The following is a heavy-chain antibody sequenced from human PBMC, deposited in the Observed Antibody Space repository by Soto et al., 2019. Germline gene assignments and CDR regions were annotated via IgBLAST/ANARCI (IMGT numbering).Heavy chain of an antibody. D-gene: IGHD2-15*01. CDR1: GFTFSSYA. J-gene: IGHJ6*03. CDR3: AKSVAPIDYYYYYMDV. CDR2: ISGSGGST. V-gene: IGHV3-23*01. Sequence: GGSLRLSCAASGFTFSSYAMSWVRQAPGKGLEWVSAISGSGGSTYYADSVKGRFTISRDNSKNTLYLQMNSLRAEDTAVYYCAKSVAPIDYYYYYMDVWGKGTTVTVSS.